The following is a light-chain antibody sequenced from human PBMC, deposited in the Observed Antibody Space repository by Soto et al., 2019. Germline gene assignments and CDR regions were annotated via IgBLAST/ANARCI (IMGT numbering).Light chain of an antibody. V-gene: IGKV3-20*01. CDR2: GAS. Sequence: IVLTQSPGTLSLSPGEGATLSCRASQRIEVSYLNWYQQKVGQPPRLLIYGASYRATDIPDRFSGGGSGTDFTLTISRLEPEDFAVYYCQHYSSSPPAITFGQGTRLEIK. CDR3: QHYSSSPPAIT. J-gene: IGKJ5*01. CDR1: QRIEVSY.